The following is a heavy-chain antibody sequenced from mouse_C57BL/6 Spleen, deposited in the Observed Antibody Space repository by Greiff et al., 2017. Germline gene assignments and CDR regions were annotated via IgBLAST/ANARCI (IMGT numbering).Heavy chain of an antibody. CDR1: GYTFTSYW. CDR2: IYPGNSDT. V-gene: IGHV1-5*01. D-gene: IGHD6-5*01. Sequence: VQLQQSGTVLARPGASVKMSCKTSGYTFTSYWMHWVKQRPGQGLEWIGAIYPGNSDTSYNQKFKGKAKLTAVTSASTAYMELSSLTNEDSAVYYCTRGAYGAWFAYWGQGTLVTVSA. J-gene: IGHJ3*01. CDR3: TRGAYGAWFAY.